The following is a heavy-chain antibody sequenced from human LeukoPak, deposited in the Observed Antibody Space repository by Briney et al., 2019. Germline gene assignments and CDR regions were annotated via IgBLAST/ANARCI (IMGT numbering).Heavy chain of an antibody. CDR2: ISYDGSNK. J-gene: IGHJ4*02. V-gene: IGHV3-30*18. D-gene: IGHD3-9*01. CDR3: AKDHEDILTGYYTPDY. Sequence: GWSLRLSCAASGFTFSRYGMHWVGQAPGKGLEWVAVISYDGSNKYYADSVKGRFTISRDNSKNTLYLQMNSLRAEDTAVYYCAKDHEDILTGYYTPDYWGQGTLVTVSS. CDR1: GFTFSRYG.